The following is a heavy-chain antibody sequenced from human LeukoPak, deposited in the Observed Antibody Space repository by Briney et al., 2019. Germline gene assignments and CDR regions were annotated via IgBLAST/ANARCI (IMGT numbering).Heavy chain of an antibody. D-gene: IGHD5-18*01. CDR1: GYTFTNYG. J-gene: IGHJ4*02. Sequence: GASVKVSCKASGYTFTNYGISWVRQAPGQGLEWMGRISAYNGNTNYAQKLQGRITMTTDTSTSTAYMELRSLRSDDTAVYYCARDDSVQLWSGFDYWGQGTLVTVSS. V-gene: IGHV1-18*01. CDR3: ARDDSVQLWSGFDY. CDR2: ISAYNGNT.